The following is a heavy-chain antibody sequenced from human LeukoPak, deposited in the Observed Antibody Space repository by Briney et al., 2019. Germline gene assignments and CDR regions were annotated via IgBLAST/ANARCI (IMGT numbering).Heavy chain of an antibody. Sequence: PSETLSLTCTVSGGCISSYYWSWIRQPPGKGLEWIGYIHYSGSTNYNPSLKSRVTISVDTSKNQFSLKLNSVTAADTAVYYCARVTGGNVIRRRLAWFDPWGQGTLVTVSS. CDR3: ARVTGGNVIRRRLAWFDP. D-gene: IGHD7-27*01. J-gene: IGHJ5*02. V-gene: IGHV4-59*12. CDR2: IHYSGST. CDR1: GGCISSYY.